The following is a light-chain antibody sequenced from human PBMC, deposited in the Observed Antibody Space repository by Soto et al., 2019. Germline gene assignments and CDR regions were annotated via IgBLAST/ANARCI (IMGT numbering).Light chain of an antibody. CDR2: EVS. Sequence: QSALTQPASVSGSPGQSITISCTGTSSDVGAYNYVSWYQQHPGKAPKLMIYEVSNRPSGVSNRFSGSKSGNTASLTISGLQAEDEADYYGSSYTTSSTPVVFGGGTKVTVL. CDR3: SSYTTSSTPVV. J-gene: IGLJ2*01. CDR1: SSDVGAYNY. V-gene: IGLV2-14*01.